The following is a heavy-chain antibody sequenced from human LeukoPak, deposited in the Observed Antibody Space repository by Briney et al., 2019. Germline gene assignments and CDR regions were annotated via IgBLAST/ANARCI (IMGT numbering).Heavy chain of an antibody. CDR1: GFTFSSYS. Sequence: PGGSLRLSCAASGFTFSSYSMNWVRQAPGKGLEWVSSISSDSIYIYYADSVKGRFTSSRDNAKNSLYLQMNSLRAEDTAVYYCARGPSGYHNTGGQGTLVTVSS. CDR3: ARGPSGYHNT. V-gene: IGHV3-21*01. J-gene: IGHJ4*02. D-gene: IGHD5-12*01. CDR2: ISSDSIYI.